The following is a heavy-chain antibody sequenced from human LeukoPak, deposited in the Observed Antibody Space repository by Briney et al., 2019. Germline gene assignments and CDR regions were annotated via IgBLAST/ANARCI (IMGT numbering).Heavy chain of an antibody. CDR1: GGTFSSYA. CDR3: ARDHPYGSGSPGSNFDY. D-gene: IGHD3-10*01. V-gene: IGHV1-69*10. Sequence: SVKVSCKASGGTFSSYAISWVRQAPGQGLEWMGGIIPILGIANYAQKFQGRVTITADKSTSTAYMELSSLRSEDTAVYYCARDHPYGSGSPGSNFDYWGQGTLVTVSS. CDR2: IIPILGIA. J-gene: IGHJ4*02.